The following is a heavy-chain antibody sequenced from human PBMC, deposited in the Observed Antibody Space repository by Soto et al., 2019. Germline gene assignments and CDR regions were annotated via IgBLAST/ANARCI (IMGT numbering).Heavy chain of an antibody. V-gene: IGHV3-30*18. D-gene: IGHD6-19*01. Sequence: QVQLVESGGGVVQPGRSLRLSCAASGFTFSSYGMHWVRQAPGKGLEWVAVISYDGSNKYYADSVKGRFTISRDNSKSTLYLQMNSLRAEDTAVYYCAKVDAAGTPRGAFDIWGQGTMVTVSS. CDR1: GFTFSSYG. CDR2: ISYDGSNK. CDR3: AKVDAAGTPRGAFDI. J-gene: IGHJ3*02.